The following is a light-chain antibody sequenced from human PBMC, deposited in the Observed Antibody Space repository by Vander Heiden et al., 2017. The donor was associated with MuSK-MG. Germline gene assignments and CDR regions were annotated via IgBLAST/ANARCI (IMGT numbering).Light chain of an antibody. CDR1: NLGNKY. V-gene: IGLV3-1*01. J-gene: IGLJ2*01. CDR2: QDK. CDR3: QAWDSSSVV. Sequence: SYDLTKPPSVSVSPGHTASITCSGDNLGNKYVCWYQQKSGQSPVLVIYQDKKGPAGIPERFAGSNSGNTATLTISGTQALDEADYYCQAWDSSSVVFGGGTKLFVL.